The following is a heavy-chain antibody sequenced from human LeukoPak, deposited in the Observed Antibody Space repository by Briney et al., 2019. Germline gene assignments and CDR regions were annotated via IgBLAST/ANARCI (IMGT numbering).Heavy chain of an antibody. CDR1: GGSISSYY. J-gene: IGHJ3*02. D-gene: IGHD6-13*01. CDR3: ARPAAQTPYDAFDI. CDR2: IYYSGST. Sequence: KPSGTLSLTCTVSGGSISSYYWSWVRQPPGKGLEWIGYIYYSGSTNYNPSLKSRVTISVDTSKNQFSLKLSSVTAADTAVYYCARPAAQTPYDAFDIWGQGTMVTVSS. V-gene: IGHV4-59*01.